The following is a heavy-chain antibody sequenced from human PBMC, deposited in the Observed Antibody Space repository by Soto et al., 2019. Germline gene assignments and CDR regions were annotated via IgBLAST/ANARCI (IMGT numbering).Heavy chain of an antibody. D-gene: IGHD7-27*01. CDR1: GDSVTSGSYY. V-gene: IGHV4-61*03. J-gene: IGHJ6*02. CDR2: ISYTGRT. CDR3: AREWGLLPYYVMNV. Sequence: SETLSLTCTVSGDSVTSGSYYWTWLRQPPGKGLEWIGYISYTGRTKYNPSLQSRVTISVDTSKNDFSLNLSSVTAADTAVYFCAREWGLLPYYVMNVWGHGTAVTVSS.